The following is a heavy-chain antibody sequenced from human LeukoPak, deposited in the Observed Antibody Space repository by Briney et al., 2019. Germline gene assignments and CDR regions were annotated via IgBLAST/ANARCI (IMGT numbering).Heavy chain of an antibody. CDR2: IRHDGSNK. CDR1: GFTFSSYN. CDR3: AKDRFYFNTSGYFDS. D-gene: IGHD3-22*01. V-gene: IGHV3-30*02. J-gene: IGHJ4*02. Sequence: PGGSLRLSCEASGFTFSSYNMHWVRQAPGKGLEWVAFIRHDGSNKYYADSVKGRFTISRDNSKNTLYLQMNSLRPEDTAVYYCAKDRFYFNTSGYFDSWGQGTLVTVSS.